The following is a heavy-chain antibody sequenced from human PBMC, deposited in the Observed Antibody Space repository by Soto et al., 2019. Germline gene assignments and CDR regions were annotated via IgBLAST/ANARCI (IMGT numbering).Heavy chain of an antibody. J-gene: IGHJ4*02. CDR2: IYHSGST. V-gene: IGHV4-4*02. CDR1: GGSISSSNS. CDR3: AREGYSSSGARFGGRRGLYYFDY. D-gene: IGHD6-13*01. Sequence: SETLSLTCAVSGGSISSSNSSSWVRQPPRKGLGWSGEIYHSGSTNYNPSLKSRVTISVDKSKNQFSLKLSSVTAADTAVYYCAREGYSSSGARFGGRRGLYYFDYWGQGTLVTVSS.